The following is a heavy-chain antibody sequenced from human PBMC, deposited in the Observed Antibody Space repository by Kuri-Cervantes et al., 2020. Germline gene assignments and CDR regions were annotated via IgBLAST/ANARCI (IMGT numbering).Heavy chain of an antibody. Sequence: ASVKVSCKASGYTFTSYGISRVRQAPGQGLEWMGWISAYNGYTNYAQKLQGRVTMTEDTSTDTAYMELSSLRSEDTAVYYCATGPTSYVWGSYRYGWFDPWGQGTLVTVSS. D-gene: IGHD3-16*02. CDR2: ISAYNGYT. CDR3: ATGPTSYVWGSYRYGWFDP. CDR1: GYTFTSYG. J-gene: IGHJ5*02. V-gene: IGHV1-18*01.